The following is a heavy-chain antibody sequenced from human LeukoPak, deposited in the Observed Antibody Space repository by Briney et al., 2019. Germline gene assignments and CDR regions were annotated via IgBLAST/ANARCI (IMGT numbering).Heavy chain of an antibody. CDR3: ARWSYSGWAFDY. CDR2: IHDSGST. V-gene: IGHV4-59*08. D-gene: IGHD6-19*01. CDR1: GGTISSYY. J-gene: IGHJ4*02. Sequence: PPETLSLTCAVSGGTISSYYWNWIRQPPGKGLEWIGYIHDSGSTKYNPSLKSRVAISVDTSKSQFSLKLSSVTAADTAVYYCARWSYSGWAFDYWGQGTLVTVSS.